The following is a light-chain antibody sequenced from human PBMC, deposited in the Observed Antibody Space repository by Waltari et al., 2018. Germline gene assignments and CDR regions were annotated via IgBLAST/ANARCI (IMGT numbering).Light chain of an antibody. J-gene: IGKJ1*01. CDR1: QDINNW. V-gene: IGKV1-9*01. CDR2: TTS. Sequence: DIQMTQSPSSLSASVGDRVTITCQASQDINNWLAWYQQQPGKAPKLLIYTTSTLQSGVPSRVSGSGSGTQCTLTISGLQPEDFATYTCQQHYDCPWTFGQGTKVNIE. CDR3: QQHYDCPWT.